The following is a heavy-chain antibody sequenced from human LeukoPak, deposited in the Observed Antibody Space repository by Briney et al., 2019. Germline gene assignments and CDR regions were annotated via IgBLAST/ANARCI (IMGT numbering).Heavy chain of an antibody. CDR3: VRVSRYSNYWSFDL. V-gene: IGHV3-48*03. CDR2: ISGSGKTI. J-gene: IGHJ2*01. Sequence: GGSLRLSCAASEFTFSTYEMNWVRQAPGKGLEWLSHISGSGKTIYYGVSAKGRFTLSRDNAKNSVFLQMSSLRADDTAVYYCVRVSRYSNYWSFDLWGRGALVTVSS. CDR1: EFTFSTYE. D-gene: IGHD5-18*01.